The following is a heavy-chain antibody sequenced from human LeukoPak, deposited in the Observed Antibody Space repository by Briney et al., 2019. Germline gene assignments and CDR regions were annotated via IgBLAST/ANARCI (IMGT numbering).Heavy chain of an antibody. CDR1: GFTISSNY. J-gene: IGHJ4*02. V-gene: IGHV3-53*01. Sequence: GGSLRLSCAASGFTISSNYMSWVRQAPGKGLEWVSVPYSGGSAYYADSVRGRFTISRDNSKNTLYLQMSSLRAEDTAVYYCARSSDGDYYYYFDYWGQGTLVTVSS. D-gene: IGHD4-17*01. CDR2: PYSGGSA. CDR3: ARSSDGDYYYYFDY.